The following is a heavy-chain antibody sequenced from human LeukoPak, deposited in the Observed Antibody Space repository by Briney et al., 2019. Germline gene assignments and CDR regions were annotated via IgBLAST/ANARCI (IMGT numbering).Heavy chain of an antibody. CDR1: GYSLSSGYY. D-gene: IGHD3-10*01. CDR3: ASRLLWFGELSHFDY. V-gene: IGHV4-38-2*01. CDR2: IYHIGST. Sequence: SETLSLTCAVSGYSLSSGYYWGWIRQPPGKGLEWIGSIYHIGSTYYNPSLKSRVTISVDTSKNQFSLKLSAVTAADTAVYYCASRLLWFGELSHFDYWGQGTLVTVSS. J-gene: IGHJ4*02.